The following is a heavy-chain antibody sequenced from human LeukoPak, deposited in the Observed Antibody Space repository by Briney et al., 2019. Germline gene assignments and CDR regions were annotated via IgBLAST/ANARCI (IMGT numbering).Heavy chain of an antibody. J-gene: IGHJ4*02. CDR2: IRTTAEGAKYA. CDR1: GFSFTDYP. V-gene: IGHV3-48*02. D-gene: IGHD3-9*01. CDR3: ATDQRYAFDY. Sequence: GGSLRLSCATSGFSFTDYPMNWVREAPGKGLEWISNIRTTAEGAKYAYYADSVKGRVTISRDDGKNTLYLHMNSLRDDDTAVYYCATDQRYAFDYWGQGILVTVSS.